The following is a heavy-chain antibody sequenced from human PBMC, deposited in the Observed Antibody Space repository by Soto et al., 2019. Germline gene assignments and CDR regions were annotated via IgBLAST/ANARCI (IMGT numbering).Heavy chain of an antibody. V-gene: IGHV1-3*01. CDR2: INAGNGNT. CDR1: GYTFTSYA. D-gene: IGHD3-16*01. J-gene: IGHJ6*02. Sequence: ASVKVSCKASGYTFTSYAMHWVRQAPGQRLEWMGWINAGNGNTKYSQKFQGRVTITRDTSASTAYMELSSLRSEDTAVYYCASSLGCDGDYYDMDVWGQGTTVTVSS. CDR3: ASSLGCDGDYYDMDV.